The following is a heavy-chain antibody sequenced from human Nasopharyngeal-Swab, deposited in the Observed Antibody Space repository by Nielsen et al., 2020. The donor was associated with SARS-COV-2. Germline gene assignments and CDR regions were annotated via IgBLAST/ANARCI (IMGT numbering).Heavy chain of an antibody. V-gene: IGHV3-21*01. CDR1: GFTFSSYS. CDR2: ISSSSSYI. Sequence: GESLKISCAASGFTFSSYSMNWVRQAPGKGLEWVSSISSSSSYIYYADSVEGRFTISRDNAKNSLYLQMNSLRAEDTAVYYCARDLFYYYDSSGYLGGQGTLVTVSS. CDR3: ARDLFYYYDSSGYL. D-gene: IGHD3-22*01. J-gene: IGHJ4*02.